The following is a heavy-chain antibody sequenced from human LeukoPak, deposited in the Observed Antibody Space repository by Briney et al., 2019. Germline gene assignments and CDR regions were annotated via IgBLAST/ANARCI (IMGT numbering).Heavy chain of an antibody. Sequence: GGSLRLSCAASGFTFSSYWMHWVRQAPGKGLVWVSRINSDGSSTSYADSVKGRFTISRDNAKNTLYLQMNGLKTEDTAVYYCSRGGTLDPSDYWGQGTLVTVSS. CDR2: INSDGSST. CDR3: SRGGTLDPSDY. J-gene: IGHJ4*02. CDR1: GFTFSSYW. V-gene: IGHV3-74*01. D-gene: IGHD3-16*01.